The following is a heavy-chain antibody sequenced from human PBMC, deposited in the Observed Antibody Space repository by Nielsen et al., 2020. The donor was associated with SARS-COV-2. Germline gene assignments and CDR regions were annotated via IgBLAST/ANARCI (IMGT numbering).Heavy chain of an antibody. D-gene: IGHD4-17*01. Sequence: SETLSLTCTVSGGSISSYYWSWIRQPPGKGLEWIGYIYYSGSTNYNPSLKSRVTISVDTSKNQFSLKLSSVTAADTAVYYCARVLNDYGDYYYFDYWGQGTLVTVSS. J-gene: IGHJ4*02. CDR1: GGSISSYY. CDR3: ARVLNDYGDYYYFDY. V-gene: IGHV4-59*01. CDR2: IYYSGST.